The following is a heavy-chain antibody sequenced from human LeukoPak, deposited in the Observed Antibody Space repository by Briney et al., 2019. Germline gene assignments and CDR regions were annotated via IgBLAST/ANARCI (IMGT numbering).Heavy chain of an antibody. CDR3: ARYSYGYDWFDP. J-gene: IGHJ5*02. D-gene: IGHD5-18*01. CDR1: GGSISSGSYY. Sequence: PSETMSLTCTVSGGSISSGSYYWSWIRQPAGKGLEWIGGIYTSGSTNYNPSLKSRVTISVDTSKNQFSLKLSSVTAADTAVYYCARYSYGYDWFDPWGQGTLVTVSS. CDR2: IYTSGST. V-gene: IGHV4-61*02.